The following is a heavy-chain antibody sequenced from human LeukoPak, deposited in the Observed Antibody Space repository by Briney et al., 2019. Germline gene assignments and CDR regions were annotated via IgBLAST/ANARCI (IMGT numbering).Heavy chain of an antibody. CDR1: GFTFSSYW. CDR3: ARDSEYSSGCYGENWSDP. V-gene: IGHV3-7*01. Sequence: GGSLRLSCAAAGFTFSSYWMSWVRQAPGKGLEWVANIKQDGSEKYYVDSVKGRFTISRDNAKNSLYLQMNSLRAEDTAVYYCARDSEYSSGCYGENWSDPWGQGTLVTVSS. J-gene: IGHJ5*02. CDR2: IKQDGSEK. D-gene: IGHD6-19*01.